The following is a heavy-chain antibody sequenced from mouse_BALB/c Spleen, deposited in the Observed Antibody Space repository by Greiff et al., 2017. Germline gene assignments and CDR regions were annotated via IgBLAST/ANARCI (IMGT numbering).Heavy chain of an antibody. J-gene: IGHJ3*01. V-gene: IGHV5-9-3*01. CDR2: ISSGGSYT. D-gene: IGHD2-1*01. CDR3: ARQEGNYEGWFAY. CDR1: GFTFSSYA. Sequence: EVQVVESGGGLVKPGGSLKLSCAASGFTFSSYAMSWVRQTPEKRLEWVATISSGGSYTYYPDSVKGRFTISRDNAKNTLYLQMSSLRSEDTAMYYCARQEGNYEGWFAYWGQGTLVTVSA.